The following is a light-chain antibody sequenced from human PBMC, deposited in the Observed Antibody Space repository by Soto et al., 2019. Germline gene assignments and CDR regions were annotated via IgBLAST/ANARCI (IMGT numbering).Light chain of an antibody. CDR2: EVS. V-gene: IGLV2-18*02. CDR1: SGDIGSYNR. CDR3: SSYTASSTRVL. J-gene: IGLJ3*02. Sequence: QSALTQPPSVSGSPGQSVTISCTGSSGDIGSYNRVSWYQQPPGTAPKLMIFEVSNRPSGVPDRFSGSKSGNTASLTISGLQAEDEADYYCSSYTASSTRVLFGGGTKLTVL.